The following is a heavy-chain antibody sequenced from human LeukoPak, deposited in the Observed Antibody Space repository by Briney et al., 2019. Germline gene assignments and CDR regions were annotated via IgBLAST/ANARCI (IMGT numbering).Heavy chain of an antibody. J-gene: IGHJ4*02. V-gene: IGHV5-51*01. CDR3: ARQADYNIVTGYYKGHLDY. CDR1: GYSFTTYW. Sequence: GESLKISCKGSGYSFTTYWIAWVRQVPGKGLEGMGIIYPGDSDTRSSPSFQGQVTLSADNSLKPAYLQWSSLKASDTAMYYCARQADYNIVTGYYKGHLDYWGQGTLVTVSS. CDR2: IYPGDSDT. D-gene: IGHD3-9*01.